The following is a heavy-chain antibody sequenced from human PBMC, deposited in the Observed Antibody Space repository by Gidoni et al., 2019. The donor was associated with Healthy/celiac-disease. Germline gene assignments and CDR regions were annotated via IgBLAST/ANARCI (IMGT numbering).Heavy chain of an antibody. CDR3: AKEVGRLTGYYK. V-gene: IGHV3-30*18. Sequence: QVQLVESGGGVVQPGRSLRLSCAASGFTFSSYGMHWVRQAPGKGLELVAVISYDGSNKYYADSVKGRFTISRDNSKNTLYLQMNSLRAEDTAVYYCAKEVGRLTGYYKWGQGTLVTVSS. CDR1: GFTFSSYG. D-gene: IGHD3-9*01. J-gene: IGHJ4*02. CDR2: ISYDGSNK.